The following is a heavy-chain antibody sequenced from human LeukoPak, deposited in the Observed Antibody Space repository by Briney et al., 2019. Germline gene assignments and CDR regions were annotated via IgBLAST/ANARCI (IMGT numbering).Heavy chain of an antibody. V-gene: IGHV3-23*01. CDR1: AFSFDNFA. J-gene: IGHJ4*02. CDR2: ISDSGGDT. D-gene: IGHD6-19*01. CDR3: AKHPFIAVTVLEH. Sequence: GGSLRLSCAASAFSFDNFAMSWVRRAPGRGLEGIAAISDSGGDTYYAESIKGRFTISRDNSKNTLYLQMNSLRADDTALYYCAKHPFIAVTVLEHWGQGTLVTVSS.